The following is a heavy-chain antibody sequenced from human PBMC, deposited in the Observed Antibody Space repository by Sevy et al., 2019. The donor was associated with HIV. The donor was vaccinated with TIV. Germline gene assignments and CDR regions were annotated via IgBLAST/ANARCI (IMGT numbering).Heavy chain of an antibody. CDR3: ARDRGIFGGGGGLDV. CDR1: ESTFTAYY. CDR2: INPNSDDT. V-gene: IGHV1-2*02. J-gene: IGHJ6*02. D-gene: IGHD3-3*01. Sequence: ASVKVSCKASESTFTAYYIHWLRQAPGQGLEWMGWINPNSDDTNYAQKFQGRVSMAADTSISTAYMDLSRRRFDDTAVYYGARDRGIFGGGGGLDVWGQGTTVTVSS.